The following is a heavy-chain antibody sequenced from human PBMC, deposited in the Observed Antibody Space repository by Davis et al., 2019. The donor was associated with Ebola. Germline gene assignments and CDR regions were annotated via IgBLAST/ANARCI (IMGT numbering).Heavy chain of an antibody. V-gene: IGHV4-39*01. CDR2: IYYSGST. Sequence: GSLRFSCTVSGGSISSSSYYWGWIRQPPGKGLEWIGSIYYSGSTYYNPSLKSRVTISVDTSKNQFSLKLSSVTAADTAVYFCARGRTGSYRPRLDYWGQGTLVTVSS. CDR3: ARGRTGSYRPRLDY. CDR1: GGSISSSSYY. J-gene: IGHJ4*02. D-gene: IGHD1-26*01.